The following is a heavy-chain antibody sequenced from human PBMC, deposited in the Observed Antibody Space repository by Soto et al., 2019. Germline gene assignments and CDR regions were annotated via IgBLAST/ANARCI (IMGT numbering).Heavy chain of an antibody. V-gene: IGHV1-2*06. CDR2: INPDSGDT. CDR1: GYTFTGFY. D-gene: IGHD2-2*01. J-gene: IGHJ4*02. CDR3: EISVGVPDPHRDFDY. Sequence: VASVKVSCKASGYTFTGFYMHWVRQAPGQGLEWMGRINPDSGDTDHAEKFQGRVTMTRDTSISTAYMELTRLTSDDTAVYHCEISVGVPDPHRDFDYCGQGTRVTVSS.